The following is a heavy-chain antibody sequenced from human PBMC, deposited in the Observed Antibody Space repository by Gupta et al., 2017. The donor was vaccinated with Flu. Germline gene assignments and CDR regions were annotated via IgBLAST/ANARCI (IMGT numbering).Heavy chain of an antibody. D-gene: IGHD1-7*01. Sequence: QVQLVESGGGVVQPGRSLRLSCSPAGFTFSRYGMHWVRQAPGKGLEWVAVIWYDGSNKYYADSVKGRFTISRDNSKNTLYLQMNSLRAEDTAVYYCARDRAATELELRLTYGMDVWGQGTTVTVSS. V-gene: IGHV3-33*01. J-gene: IGHJ6*02. CDR3: ARDRAATELELRLTYGMDV. CDR2: IWYDGSNK. CDR1: GFTFSRYG.